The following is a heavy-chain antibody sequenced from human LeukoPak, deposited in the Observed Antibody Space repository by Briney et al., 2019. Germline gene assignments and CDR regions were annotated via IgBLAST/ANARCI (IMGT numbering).Heavy chain of an antibody. J-gene: IGHJ6*02. V-gene: IGHV3-11*06. Sequence: PGGSLRLSCAASGFTFSDYYMTWIRQAPGKGLECVSDISTSGTYTNYADSVKGRFTISRDNAENSLFLQMHSLRAEDTAVYYCATSRYCYGGTCSSDYFYFGLDVWGQGTMVTVSS. CDR3: ATSRYCYGGTCSSDYFYFGLDV. CDR1: GFTFSDYY. D-gene: IGHD2-15*01. CDR2: ISTSGTYT.